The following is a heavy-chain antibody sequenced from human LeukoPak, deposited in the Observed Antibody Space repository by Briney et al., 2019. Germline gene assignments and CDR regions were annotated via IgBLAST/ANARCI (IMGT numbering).Heavy chain of an antibody. CDR2: ISAYNGNT. J-gene: IGHJ6*02. CDR1: GYTFTSYG. Sequence: ASVKVSCKASGYTFTSYGISWVRQAPGQGLEWMGWISAYNGNTNYAQKLQGRVTMTTDTSTGTAYMELRSLRSDDTAVYYCASLRGDFWSGYYYYYYGMDVWGQGTTVTVSS. CDR3: ASLRGDFWSGYYYYYYGMDV. D-gene: IGHD3-3*01. V-gene: IGHV1-18*01.